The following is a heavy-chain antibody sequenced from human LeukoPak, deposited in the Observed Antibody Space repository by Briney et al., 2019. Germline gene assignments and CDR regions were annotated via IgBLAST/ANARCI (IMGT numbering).Heavy chain of an antibody. CDR3: ARERNWFDP. V-gene: IGHV4-34*01. CDR2: INHSGST. CDR1: GGSFSGYY. J-gene: IGHJ5*02. Sequence: SEALSLTCAVYGGSFSGYYWSWIRQPPGKGLEWIGEINHSGSTNYNPSLKSRVTISVDTSKNQFSLKLSSVTAADTAVYYCARERNWFDPWGHGTLVTVSS.